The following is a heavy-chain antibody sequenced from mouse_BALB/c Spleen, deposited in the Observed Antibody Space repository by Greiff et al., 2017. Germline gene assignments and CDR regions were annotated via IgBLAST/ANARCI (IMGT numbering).Heavy chain of an antibody. V-gene: IGHV3-2*02. CDR1: GYSITSDYA. Sequence: EVHLVESGPGLVKPSQSLSLTCTVTGYSITSDYAWNWIRQFPGNKLEWMGYISYSGSTSYNPSLKSRISITRDTSKNQFFLQLNSVTTEDTATYYCAKRGKLGRSPWFAYWGQGTLVTVSA. J-gene: IGHJ3*01. CDR3: AKRGKLGRSPWFAY. CDR2: ISYSGST. D-gene: IGHD4-1*01.